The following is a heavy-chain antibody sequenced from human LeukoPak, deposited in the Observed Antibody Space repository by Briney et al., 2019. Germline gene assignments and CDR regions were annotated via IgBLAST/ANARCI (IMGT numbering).Heavy chain of an antibody. Sequence: GGSLRLYCAASGFTFSSYWMSWVRQAPGKGLEWVANIKQDGSEKYYVDSVKGRFTISRDNAKNSLYLQMNSLRAEDTAVYYCARGRGKYYVDVWGKGTTVTVSS. CDR1: GFTFSSYW. CDR2: IKQDGSEK. J-gene: IGHJ6*03. V-gene: IGHV3-7*01. D-gene: IGHD1-26*01. CDR3: ARGRGKYYVDV.